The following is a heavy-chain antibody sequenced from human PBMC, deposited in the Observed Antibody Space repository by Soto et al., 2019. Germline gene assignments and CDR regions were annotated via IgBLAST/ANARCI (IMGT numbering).Heavy chain of an antibody. D-gene: IGHD3-10*01. V-gene: IGHV1-8*01. J-gene: IGHJ4*02. CDR2: MNPNSGDT. Sequence: ASVKVSCKASGYTFTSYDINWVRQATGQGLEWMGWMNPNSGDTGYAQKFQGRVTMTRSTSITTAYMELSSLRSEDTAVYYCERVGRFGDYFDYWGQGTPVTGSS. CDR3: ERVGRFGDYFDY. CDR1: GYTFTSYD.